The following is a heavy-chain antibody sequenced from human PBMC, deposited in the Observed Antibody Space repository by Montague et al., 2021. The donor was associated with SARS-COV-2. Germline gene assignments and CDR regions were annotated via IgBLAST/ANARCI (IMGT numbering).Heavy chain of an antibody. D-gene: IGHD2-15*01. V-gene: IGHV4-34*01. CDR3: VVVPLGPRGRGFDY. J-gene: IGHJ4*02. CDR1: AGSFSGYY. CDR2: TNHSGST. Sequence: SETLSLTCAVYAGSFSGYYWNWIRQPPGKGLEWIGETNHSGSTNYNPSLKSRVTISVDTSKNQFSLKLSSVTAADTAVYYCVVVPLGPRGRGFDYWGQGTLVTVSS.